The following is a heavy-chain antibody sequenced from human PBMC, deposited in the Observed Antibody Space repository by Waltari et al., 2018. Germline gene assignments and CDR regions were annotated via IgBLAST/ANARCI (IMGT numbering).Heavy chain of an antibody. J-gene: IGHJ6*02. Sequence: QVQLVESGGGVVQPGGSLRLSCAASGFTFRSYGMHWVRQAPGKGLEGVAFIRYDGSNKYYADSVKGRFTITRDNSKNTLYLQMNSLRAEDTAVYYCADGGYCTGGVCSYYYYGMDVWGQGTTVTVSS. CDR1: GFTFRSYG. CDR3: ADGGYCTGGVCSYYYYGMDV. D-gene: IGHD2-8*02. CDR2: IRYDGSNK. V-gene: IGHV3-30*02.